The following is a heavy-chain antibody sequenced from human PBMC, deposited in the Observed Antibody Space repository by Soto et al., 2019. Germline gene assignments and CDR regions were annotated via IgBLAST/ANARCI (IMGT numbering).Heavy chain of an antibody. CDR3: ARVVILVPTASTHYYYHMDV. CDR1: GGTFSNYA. Sequence: QVQLVQSGAEVRKPGSSLTVSCKASGGTFSNYAISWVRQAPGQGLEWMGGIIPIVGTGSYAQKFQGRVTITADEPTTTAYMELSSLRFEDTAVYYCARVVILVPTASTHYYYHMDVWGPGTTVTVSS. J-gene: IGHJ6*02. D-gene: IGHD2-2*01. V-gene: IGHV1-69*01. CDR2: IIPIVGTG.